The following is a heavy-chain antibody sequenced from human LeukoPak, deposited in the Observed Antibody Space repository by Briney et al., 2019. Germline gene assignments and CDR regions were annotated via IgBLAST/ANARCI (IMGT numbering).Heavy chain of an antibody. V-gene: IGHV5-51*01. CDR3: ARYIQGSSSQRNNWFDP. Sequence: GESLKISCKGSGYSFTSYWIGWVRQMPGKGLEWMGIIYPGDSDTRYSPSFQGQVTISADKSISTAYLQWSSLKASDTAMYYCARYIQGSSSQRNNWFDPWGQGTLVTVSS. CDR2: IYPGDSDT. D-gene: IGHD6-13*01. J-gene: IGHJ5*02. CDR1: GYSFTSYW.